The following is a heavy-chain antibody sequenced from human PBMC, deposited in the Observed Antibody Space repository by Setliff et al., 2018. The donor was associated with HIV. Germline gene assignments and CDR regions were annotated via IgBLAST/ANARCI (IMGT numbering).Heavy chain of an antibody. D-gene: IGHD6-13*01. J-gene: IGHJ6*03. CDR3: ARVSCSSWYSIPRYYYYSVDV. V-gene: IGHV4-34*01. CDR1: GGSFSGYC. Sequence: PSETLSLTCAVYGGSFSGYCWSWIRQLPGKGLEWIGEIQHSGRINYNPSLRSRVTTSVDTSKNQFSLRLRSVTAADTAVYYCARVSCSSWYSIPRYYYYSVDVWGNGTTVTV. CDR2: IQHSGRI.